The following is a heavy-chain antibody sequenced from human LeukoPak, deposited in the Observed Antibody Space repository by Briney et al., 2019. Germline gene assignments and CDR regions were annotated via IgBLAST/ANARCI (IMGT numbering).Heavy chain of an antibody. CDR1: GFTFSSYW. Sequence: SGGSLRLSCAASGFTFSSYWMSRVRQAPGKGLEWVANIKQDGSEKYYVDSVKGRFTISRDNAKNSLYLQMNSLRAEDTAVYYCARWGYDILTGWNWFDPWGQGTLVTVSS. V-gene: IGHV3-7*01. J-gene: IGHJ5*02. D-gene: IGHD3-9*01. CDR2: IKQDGSEK. CDR3: ARWGYDILTGWNWFDP.